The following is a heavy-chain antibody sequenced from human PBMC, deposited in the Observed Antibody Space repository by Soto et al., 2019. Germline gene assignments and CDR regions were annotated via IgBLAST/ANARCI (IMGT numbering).Heavy chain of an antibody. D-gene: IGHD2-2*01. CDR3: ARRIVVVTAALTNYGMDV. CDR2: ISSSSNYI. V-gene: IGHV3-21*01. J-gene: IGHJ6*02. Sequence: GGSLRLSCAASGFTFSSYSMNWVRQAPGKGLEWVSSISSSSNYIYYADSVKGRFTISRDNAKNSLYLQMNSLRAEDTAVYYCARRIVVVTAALTNYGMDVWGQGTTVTVSS. CDR1: GFTFSSYS.